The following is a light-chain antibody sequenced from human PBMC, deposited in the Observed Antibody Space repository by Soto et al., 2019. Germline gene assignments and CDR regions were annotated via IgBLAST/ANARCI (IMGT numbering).Light chain of an antibody. CDR2: EVT. V-gene: IGLV2-8*01. Sequence: QSVLTQPPSASGSPGQSVTISCTGTSSDVGGYNYVSWYQQHPGKAPKLMIYEVTNRPSGVSDRFSGSKSGNTASLTVSGLQAEDEADYYCSSYAGSNNLVFGTGTKVTVL. J-gene: IGLJ1*01. CDR3: SSYAGSNNLV. CDR1: SSDVGGYNY.